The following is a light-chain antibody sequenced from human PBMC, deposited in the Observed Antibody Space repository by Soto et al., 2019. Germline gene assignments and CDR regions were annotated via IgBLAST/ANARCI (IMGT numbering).Light chain of an antibody. CDR1: QDIINH. J-gene: IGKJ4*01. CDR2: GAS. CDR3: QQYVQALS. V-gene: IGKV1-33*01. Sequence: DVPMTQSPSSLSASVGDRVIITCQASQDIINHLNWYQQKVVKAPKLLISGASSVEAGVPSRFSGSGSGTDFTLTITSLQPEDIATYYWQQYVQALSFGGGTEVEI.